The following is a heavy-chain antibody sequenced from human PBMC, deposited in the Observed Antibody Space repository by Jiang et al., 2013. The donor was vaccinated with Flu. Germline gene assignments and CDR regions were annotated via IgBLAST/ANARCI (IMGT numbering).Heavy chain of an antibody. CDR3: ASSPGATD. D-gene: IGHD1-26*01. V-gene: IGHV4-59*08. CDR2: IFYSGST. J-gene: IGHJ4*02. CDR1: VAPSVVTT. Sequence: LSLTCTVSVAPSVVTTGAGSGQPPGKGLEWIGYIFYSGSTNYNPSLKSRVTISLDTSKNQFSLKLNSVTAADTAVYYCASSPGATDWGQGTLVTVSS.